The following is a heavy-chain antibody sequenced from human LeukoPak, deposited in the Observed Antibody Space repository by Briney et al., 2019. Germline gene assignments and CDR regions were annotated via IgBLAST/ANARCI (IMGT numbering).Heavy chain of an antibody. V-gene: IGHV3-48*03. CDR3: AKLYRPGYFYYMDV. Sequence: PGGSLRLSCAASGFTFSSYEMNWVRQAPGKGLEWVSCISNSGKTIYYADSVKGRFTISRDNAKNSLYLQMNSLRAEDTAVYYCAKLYRPGYFYYMDVWGKGTTVTVSS. CDR2: ISNSGKTI. CDR1: GFTFSSYE. J-gene: IGHJ6*03. D-gene: IGHD2-2*01.